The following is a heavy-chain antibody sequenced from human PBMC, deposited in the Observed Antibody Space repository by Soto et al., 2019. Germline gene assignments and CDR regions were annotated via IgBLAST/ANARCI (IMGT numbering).Heavy chain of an antibody. CDR1: GFTFSSYA. Sequence: GGSLRLSCSASGFTFSSYAMHWVRQAPGRGLEYVSAISSNGSSTYYADSVKGRFTISRDNSKNTLYLQMSSLRAEDTAVYYCVTNGGPPIDIAALDYWGQGTLVTVS. CDR2: ISSNGSST. V-gene: IGHV3-64D*06. D-gene: IGHD6-13*01. J-gene: IGHJ4*02. CDR3: VTNGGPPIDIAALDY.